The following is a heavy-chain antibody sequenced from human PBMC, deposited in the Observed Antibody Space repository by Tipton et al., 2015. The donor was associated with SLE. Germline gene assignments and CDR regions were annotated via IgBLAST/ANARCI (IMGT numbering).Heavy chain of an antibody. Sequence: TLSLTCSVSGGSISSNYWIWIRQPPGRGLEWIGYISDGGGTNYNPSLKSRVTISVDPAKNQFSLKLTSVTAADTAVYYCARGMVTWRGAILGVDVWGQGATVNVS. V-gene: IGHV4-59*08. CDR2: ISDGGGT. CDR1: GGSISSNY. CDR3: ARGMVTWRGAILGVDV. D-gene: IGHD2-21*02. J-gene: IGHJ6*02.